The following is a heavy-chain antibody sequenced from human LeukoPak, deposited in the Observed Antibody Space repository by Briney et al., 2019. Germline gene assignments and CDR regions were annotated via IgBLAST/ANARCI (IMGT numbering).Heavy chain of an antibody. V-gene: IGHV1-18*01. CDR1: GYTFTSYG. CDR3: ARVSVLGTLKSIYGMDV. Sequence: ASVKVSCKDSGYTFTSYGISWVRQAPGQGLEWMGWIGAYNGNTNYAQKLQGRVTMTTDTSTSTAYMELRSLRSDDTAVYYCARVSVLGTLKSIYGMDVWGQGTTVTVSS. J-gene: IGHJ6*02. CDR2: IGAYNGNT. D-gene: IGHD1-14*01.